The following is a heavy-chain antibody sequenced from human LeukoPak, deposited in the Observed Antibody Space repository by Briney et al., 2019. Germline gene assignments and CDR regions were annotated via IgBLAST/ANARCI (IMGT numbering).Heavy chain of an antibody. Sequence: ASVKVSCKASGYTFTGYYMHWVRQAPGQGLGCMGRINPNSGGTNYAQKFQGRVTMTRDTSISTAYMELSRLRSDDTAVYYCARVGVAAAGYPFDYWGQGTLVTVSS. CDR3: ARVGVAAAGYPFDY. CDR2: INPNSGGT. J-gene: IGHJ4*02. CDR1: GYTFTGYY. D-gene: IGHD6-13*01. V-gene: IGHV1-2*02.